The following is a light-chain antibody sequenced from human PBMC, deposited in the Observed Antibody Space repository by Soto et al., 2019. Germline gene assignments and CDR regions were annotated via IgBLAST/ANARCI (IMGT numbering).Light chain of an antibody. J-gene: IGKJ2*03. Sequence: DIQMTQSPSTLSGSVGDRVTITCRASQTISSWLAWYQQKPGKAPKLLIYKASTLKSGVPSRFSATASGAEFTLTISGLQAEDFATYYCLQYNTFPHSFGQGTRLEI. V-gene: IGKV1-5*03. CDR1: QTISSW. CDR2: KAS. CDR3: LQYNTFPHS.